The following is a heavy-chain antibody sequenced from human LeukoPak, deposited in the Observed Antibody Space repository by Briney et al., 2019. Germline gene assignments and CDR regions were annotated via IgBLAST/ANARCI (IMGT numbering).Heavy chain of an antibody. Sequence: PSQTLSLTCAVSGGSISSGGYSWSWIRQPPGKGLEWIGYIYHSGSTYYNPSLKSRVTISVDRSKNQFSLKLSSVTAADTAVYYCARGRYSYGYGSRFDYWGQGTLVTVSS. CDR1: GGSISSGGYS. CDR2: IYHSGST. D-gene: IGHD5-18*01. J-gene: IGHJ4*02. CDR3: ARGRYSYGYGSRFDY. V-gene: IGHV4-30-2*01.